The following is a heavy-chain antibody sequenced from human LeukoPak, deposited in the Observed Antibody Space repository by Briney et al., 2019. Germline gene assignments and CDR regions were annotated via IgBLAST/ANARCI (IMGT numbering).Heavy chain of an antibody. CDR2: IYHSGST. Sequence: SETLSLTCTVSGYSISSGYYWGWIRQPPGKGLEWIGSIYHSGSTYYNPSLKSRVTISVDTSKNQFSLKLSSVTAADTAVYYCAREVLDYYDSSGYLDYWGQGTLVTVSS. CDR3: AREVLDYYDSSGYLDY. V-gene: IGHV4-38-2*02. J-gene: IGHJ4*02. D-gene: IGHD3-22*01. CDR1: GYSISSGYY.